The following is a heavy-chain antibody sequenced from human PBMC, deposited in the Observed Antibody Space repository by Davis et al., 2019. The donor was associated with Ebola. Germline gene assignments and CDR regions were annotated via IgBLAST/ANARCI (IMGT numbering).Heavy chain of an antibody. D-gene: IGHD3-3*01. CDR2: MNPNSGNT. CDR3: ARGITIFGVDDAFDI. CDR1: GYTFTSYY. J-gene: IGHJ3*02. Sequence: ASVKVSCKASGYTFTSYYMHWVRQATGQGLEWMGWMNPNSGNTGYAQKFQGRVTMTRNTSISTAYMELSSLRSEDTAVYYCARGITIFGVDDAFDIWGQGTMVTVSS. V-gene: IGHV1-8*02.